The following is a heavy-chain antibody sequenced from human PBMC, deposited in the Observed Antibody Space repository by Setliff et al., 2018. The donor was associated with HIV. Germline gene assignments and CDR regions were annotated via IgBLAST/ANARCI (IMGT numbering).Heavy chain of an antibody. J-gene: IGHJ4*02. CDR2: IWYDGSNK. V-gene: IGHV3-33*01. D-gene: IGHD6-13*01. CDR1: GFTFSSYG. Sequence: PGGSLRLSCAASGFTFSSYGMHWVRQAPGKGLEWVAVIWYDGSNKYYADSVKGRFTISRDNSKNMLYLQMNSLRAEDTAVYYCARDRYSSTWTEGFDYWGQGTLVTVSS. CDR3: ARDRYSSTWTEGFDY.